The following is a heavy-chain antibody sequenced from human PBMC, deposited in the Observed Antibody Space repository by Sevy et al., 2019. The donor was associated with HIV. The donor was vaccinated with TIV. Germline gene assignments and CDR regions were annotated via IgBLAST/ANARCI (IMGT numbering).Heavy chain of an antibody. CDR2: INEDGSVI. CDR3: SRAEDY. J-gene: IGHJ4*02. Sequence: GGSLRLSCAASGFTFSSYWRSWVRQAPGKGLEWVANINEDGSVIYYVDSVKGRFTISRDNAKNSLYLQMNSLTAEDTAVYYCSRAEDYWGQGTLVTVSS. V-gene: IGHV3-7*04. CDR1: GFTFSSYW.